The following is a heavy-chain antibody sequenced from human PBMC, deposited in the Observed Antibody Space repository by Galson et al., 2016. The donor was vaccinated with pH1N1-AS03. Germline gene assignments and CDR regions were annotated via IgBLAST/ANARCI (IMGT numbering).Heavy chain of an antibody. V-gene: IGHV3-64*01. Sequence: SLRLSCAVGGFTFSSYAMFWARQAPGKGLEYVSVISGNGFSTYYANSVKDRFTVSRDNSKNTLYLQMGSLRVEDMAVYYCARGPVSYANYWFPPPDYWGQGTLVTASS. CDR3: ARGPVSYANYWFPPPDY. CDR2: ISGNGFST. J-gene: IGHJ4*02. CDR1: GFTFSSYA. D-gene: IGHD4/OR15-4a*01.